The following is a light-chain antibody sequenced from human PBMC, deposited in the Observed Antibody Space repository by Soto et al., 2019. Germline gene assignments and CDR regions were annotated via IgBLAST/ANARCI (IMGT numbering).Light chain of an antibody. CDR1: QSVNSNY. V-gene: IGKV3-20*01. Sequence: EIVLTQSPGTLSLSPGERATLFCRASQSVNSNYLAWHQQKPGQAPRLXIYGVSSRATGIPDRFSGSGSGTDLTITISRLEPEDFEVYYCQQYGNSGVTFGPGTKVDIK. J-gene: IGKJ3*01. CDR2: GVS. CDR3: QQYGNSGVT.